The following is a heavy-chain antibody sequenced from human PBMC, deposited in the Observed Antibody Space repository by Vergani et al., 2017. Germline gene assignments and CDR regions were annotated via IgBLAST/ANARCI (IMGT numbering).Heavy chain of an antibody. CDR2: INHSGST. CDR3: ARGVLLWFGDTYFDY. D-gene: IGHD3-10*01. CDR1: GGSFSGYY. V-gene: IGHV4-34*01. J-gene: IGHJ4*02. Sequence: QVQLQQWGAGLLKPSETLSLTCAVYGGSFSGYYWSWIRQPPGKGLEWIGEINHSGSTNYNPSLKSRVTISVDTSKNQFSLQLSSVTAADTAVYYCARGVLLWFGDTYFDYWGQGTLVTVSS.